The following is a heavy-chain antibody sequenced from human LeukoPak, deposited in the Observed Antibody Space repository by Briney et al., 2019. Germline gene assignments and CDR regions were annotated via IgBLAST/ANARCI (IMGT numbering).Heavy chain of an antibody. CDR3: ARDYHTGSYYPVGY. Sequence: PGGSLRLSCAASGFPFSDYYMSWIRQAPGKGLEWVSYISGSGSTIYYTDSVKGRFTISRDNSKNSLYLQMDSLRAEDTAVYYCARDYHTGSYYPVGYWGQGTLVTVAS. CDR2: ISGSGSTI. V-gene: IGHV3-11*01. D-gene: IGHD1-26*01. CDR1: GFPFSDYY. J-gene: IGHJ4*02.